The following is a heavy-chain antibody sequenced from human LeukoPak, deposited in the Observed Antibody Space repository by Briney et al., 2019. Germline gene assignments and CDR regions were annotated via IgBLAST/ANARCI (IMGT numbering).Heavy chain of an antibody. Sequence: SETLSLTCAVYGGSFSGYYWSWIRQPPGKGLEWIGEINHSGSTNYNPSLKSRVTISVDTSKNQFSLKLSSLTAADTAAYYCARGQYYDFWSGYYVSGNWFDPWGQGTLVTVSS. CDR2: INHSGST. V-gene: IGHV4-34*01. CDR3: ARGQYYDFWSGYYVSGNWFDP. D-gene: IGHD3-3*01. CDR1: GGSFSGYY. J-gene: IGHJ5*02.